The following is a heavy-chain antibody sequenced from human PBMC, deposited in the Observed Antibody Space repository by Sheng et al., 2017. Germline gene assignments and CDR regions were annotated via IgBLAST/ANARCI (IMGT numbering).Heavy chain of an antibody. CDR3: ARDYWELLYFDY. D-gene: IGHD1-26*01. Sequence: QVQLVQSGAEVKKPGASVKVSCKASGYSFTSYYMHWVRQAPGQGLEWMGMINRSGGTTTYAQKFQGRVTMTRDTSTSTVYMELSSLTSEDTAVYYCARDYWELLYFDYWGQGTLVTVSS. CDR1: GYSFTSYY. V-gene: IGHV1-46*01. CDR2: INRSGGTT. J-gene: IGHJ4*02.